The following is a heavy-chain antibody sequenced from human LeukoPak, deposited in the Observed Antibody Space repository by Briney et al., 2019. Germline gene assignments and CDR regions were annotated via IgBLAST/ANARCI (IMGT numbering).Heavy chain of an antibody. V-gene: IGHV5-10-1*01. D-gene: IGHD6-25*01. CDR1: GYSFTNYW. Sequence: GESLKISCKGSGYSFTNYWITWVRQMPGKGLEWMGRIDPSDSYTNYSPSFQGHVTISVDKSISTAYLQWSSLKASDTAMYYCARQSSIAAARNWGQGTLVTVSS. CDR3: ARQSSIAAARN. CDR2: IDPSDSYT. J-gene: IGHJ4*02.